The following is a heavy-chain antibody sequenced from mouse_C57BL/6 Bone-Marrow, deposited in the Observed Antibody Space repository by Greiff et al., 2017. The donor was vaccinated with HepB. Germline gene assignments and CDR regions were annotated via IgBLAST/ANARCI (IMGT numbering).Heavy chain of an antibody. Sequence: VQLQQSGAELVRPGASVKLSCTASGFNIKDDYMHWVKQRPEQGLEWIGWIDPENGDTEYAPKFQGKATITADTSSNTAYLQLSSLTSEDTAVYYGTTDGYYGDYWGQGTTLTVAS. CDR1: GFNIKDDY. CDR3: TTDGYYGDY. CDR2: IDPENGDT. D-gene: IGHD2-3*01. J-gene: IGHJ2*01. V-gene: IGHV14-4*01.